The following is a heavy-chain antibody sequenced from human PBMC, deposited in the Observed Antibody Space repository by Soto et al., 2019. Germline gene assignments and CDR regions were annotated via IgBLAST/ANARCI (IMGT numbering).Heavy chain of an antibody. CDR1: GDSVTSVNYF. J-gene: IGHJ4*02. CDR2: ISNSGIS. D-gene: IGHD1-20*01. Sequence: SETLSLTCAVSGDSVTSVNYFWTWIRQPPGGGLEWIGYISNSGISKYNPSLKSRVAMSQDTSKNQFSLNLHSVTAADTAVYYCTREDFSNWNDVPHFGSWGQGTLVTVSS. CDR3: TREDFSNWNDVPHFGS. V-gene: IGHV4-61*01.